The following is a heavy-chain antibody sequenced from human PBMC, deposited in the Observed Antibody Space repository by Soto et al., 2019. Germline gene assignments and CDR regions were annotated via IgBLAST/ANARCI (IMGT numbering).Heavy chain of an antibody. CDR3: ARGYEFRSGWTLDALDL. CDR1: GFTFSSYS. V-gene: IGHV3-48*02. J-gene: IGHJ3*01. D-gene: IGHD3-3*01. CDR2: ISSSSSTI. Sequence: GGSLRLSCAASGFTFSSYSMNWVRQAPGKGLEWVSYISSSSSTIYYADSVKGRFTISRDNAKNSLYLQMNSLGDEDTAVYSCARGYEFRSGWTLDALDLWGQGTMVTVSS.